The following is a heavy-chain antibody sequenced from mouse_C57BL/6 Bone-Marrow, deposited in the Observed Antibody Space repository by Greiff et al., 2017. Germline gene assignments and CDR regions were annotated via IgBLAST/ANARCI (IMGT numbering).Heavy chain of an antibody. Sequence: QVQLQQPGAELVRPGSSVKLSCKASGYTFTSYWMHWVKQRPIQGLEWIGNIDPSDSETHYNQKFKDKATLTVDKSSSTAYMQLSSLTSEDSAVYYCASGGYGSSFWYFDVWGTGTTVTVSS. J-gene: IGHJ1*03. CDR3: ASGGYGSSFWYFDV. V-gene: IGHV1-52*01. CDR1: GYTFTSYW. D-gene: IGHD1-1*01. CDR2: IDPSDSET.